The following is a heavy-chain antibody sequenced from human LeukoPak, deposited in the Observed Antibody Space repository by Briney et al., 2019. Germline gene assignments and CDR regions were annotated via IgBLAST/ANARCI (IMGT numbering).Heavy chain of an antibody. Sequence: GESLKISWKGSGYSFTSYWIGWVRQMPGKGLEWMGISYPGDSDTRYRPSFQGQVTISADKSISTAYLQWSSLKASDTAMYYCARSQSIAAAVGHYFDYWGQGTLVTVSS. D-gene: IGHD6-13*01. CDR2: SYPGDSDT. V-gene: IGHV5-51*01. CDR1: GYSFTSYW. CDR3: ARSQSIAAAVGHYFDY. J-gene: IGHJ4*02.